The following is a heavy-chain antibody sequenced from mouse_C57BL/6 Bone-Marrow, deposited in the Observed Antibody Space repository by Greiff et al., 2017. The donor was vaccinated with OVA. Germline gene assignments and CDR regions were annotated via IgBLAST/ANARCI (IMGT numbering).Heavy chain of an antibody. CDR1: GYTFTGYW. J-gene: IGHJ2*01. CDR2: ILPGSGST. D-gene: IGHD1-1*01. CDR3: ASHPIYYYGSEDY. V-gene: IGHV1-9*01. Sequence: QVQLQQSGAELMKPGASVKLSCKATGYTFTGYWIEWVKQRPGHGLEWIGEILPGSGSTNYNEKFKGKATFTADTSSNTAYMQLSSLTTEDSAIFDCASHPIYYYGSEDYWGQGTTLTVSS.